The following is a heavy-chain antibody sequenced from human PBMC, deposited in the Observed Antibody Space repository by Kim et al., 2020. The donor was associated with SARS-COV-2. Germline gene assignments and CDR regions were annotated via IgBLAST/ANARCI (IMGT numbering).Heavy chain of an antibody. CDR1: GFTFSSSG. CDR2: ISYHGRNI. Sequence: GGSLRLSCAASGFTFSSSGMHWVRQAPGKGLEWVAYISYHGRNIFYADSVKGRFTISRDNSKNTLYLQMSSLRAEDTAVYYCAKVLVTPKLELRKSYYYTMDVWGQGTTVTVSS. J-gene: IGHJ6*02. V-gene: IGHV3-30*18. CDR3: AKVLVTPKLELRKSYYYTMDV. D-gene: IGHD1-7*01.